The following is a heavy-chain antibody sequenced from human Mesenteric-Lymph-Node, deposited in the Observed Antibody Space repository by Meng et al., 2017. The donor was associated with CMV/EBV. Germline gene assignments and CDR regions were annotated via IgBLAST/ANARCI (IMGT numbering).Heavy chain of an antibody. J-gene: IGHJ6*02. D-gene: IGHD2-2*02. CDR1: GFTFSSYA. CDR2: ISYDGSNK. CDR3: ARALQDCSSTSCYSYYYYGMDV. Sequence: GALRLSCAASGFTFSSYAMHWVRQAPGKGLEWVAVISYDGSNKYYADSVKGRFTISRDNSKNTLYLQMNSLRAEDTAVYYCARALQDCSSTSCYSYYYYGMDVWGQGTTVTVSS. V-gene: IGHV3-30-3*01.